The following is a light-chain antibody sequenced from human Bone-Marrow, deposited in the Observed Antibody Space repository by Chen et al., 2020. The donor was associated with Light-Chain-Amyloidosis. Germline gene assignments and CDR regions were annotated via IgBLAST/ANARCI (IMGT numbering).Light chain of an antibody. V-gene: IGLV3-19*01. CDR2: GRN. Sequence: SSELTQDPAVSVDLGQTVRITCQGDSLRSSFASWYHKKPGKAPVLVLYGRNNRPSGIPDRPSGIPVRFSGSSSASTATLTISVVQADDEAYSHCHSADSSVTYEVIFGGGTMLTVL. CDR3: HSADSSVTYEVI. CDR1: SLRSSF. J-gene: IGLJ2*01.